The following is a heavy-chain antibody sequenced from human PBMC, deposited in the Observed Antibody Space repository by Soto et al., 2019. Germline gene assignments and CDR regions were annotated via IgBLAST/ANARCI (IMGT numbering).Heavy chain of an antibody. D-gene: IGHD6-19*01. Sequence: QVQLVQSGAEVKKPGSSVKVSCKASGGTFSSYTISWVRQAPGQGLEWMGRIIPILGIANYAQKFQGRVTITADKSTSTAYMELSCLRSEDTAVYYCASISGDGDYYYYMDVWGKGTTVTVSS. CDR1: GGTFSSYT. V-gene: IGHV1-69*02. CDR2: IIPILGIA. J-gene: IGHJ6*03. CDR3: ASISGDGDYYYYMDV.